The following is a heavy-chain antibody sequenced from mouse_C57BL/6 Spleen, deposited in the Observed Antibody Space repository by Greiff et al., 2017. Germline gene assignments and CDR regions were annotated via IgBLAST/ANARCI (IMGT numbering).Heavy chain of an antibody. J-gene: IGHJ4*01. CDR2: IYPGDGDT. V-gene: IGHV1-80*01. D-gene: IGHD2-3*01. CDR1: GYTFTSYW. Sequence: VQLQQPGAELVKPGASVKLSCKASGYTFTSYWMHWVKQRPGRGLEWIGQIYPGDGDTNYNGKFKGKATLTADKSSSTAYMQLSSLTSEDSAVYFWARDGYYDAMDYWGQGTSVTVSS. CDR3: ARDGYYDAMDY.